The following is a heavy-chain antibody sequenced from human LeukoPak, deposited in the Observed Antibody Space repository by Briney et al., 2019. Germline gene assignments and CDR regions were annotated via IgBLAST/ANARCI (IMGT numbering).Heavy chain of an antibody. J-gene: IGHJ6*03. CDR1: GGSISSSSYY. CDR3: ARHFSYYMDV. V-gene: IGHV4-39*01. Sequence: SETLSLTCTVSGGSISSSSYYWGWIRQPPGKGLEWIGSIYYSGSTYYIPSLKSRVTISVDTSKNQFSLKLSSVTAADTAVYYCARHFSYYMDVWGKGTTVTVSS. CDR2: IYYSGST.